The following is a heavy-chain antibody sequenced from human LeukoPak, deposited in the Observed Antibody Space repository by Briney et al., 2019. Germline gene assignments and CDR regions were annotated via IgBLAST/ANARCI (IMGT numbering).Heavy chain of an antibody. D-gene: IGHD3-10*01. CDR1: GYSISSGYY. CDR2: VYDSGST. J-gene: IGHJ4*02. Sequence: SETLSLTCAVSGYSISSGYYWGWIRQPPGKGLECIGNVYDSGSTYYNPSLKSRVTISVDTSKNQFSLKLTSVTAADTAVYYCARPHYYGSGSYYMEAMYYFDYWGQGTLVTVSS. CDR3: ARPHYYGSGSYYMEAMYYFDY. V-gene: IGHV4-38-2*01.